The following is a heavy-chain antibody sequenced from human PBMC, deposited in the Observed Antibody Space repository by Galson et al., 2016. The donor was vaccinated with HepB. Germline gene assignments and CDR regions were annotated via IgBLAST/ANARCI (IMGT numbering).Heavy chain of an antibody. V-gene: IGHV3-48*04. CDR2: IESYSKII. J-gene: IGHJ4*02. D-gene: IGHD5-24*01. Sequence: LRLSCAASGFTFKKYGFNWVRLTPGKGLEWLSYIESYSKIIRYTDSVRGRFTVSRGNAKNSVYLQLSGLRVEDTAIYYCARDGPNYNYDFWGQGTLVTVFS. CDR1: GFTFKKYG. CDR3: ARDGPNYNYDF.